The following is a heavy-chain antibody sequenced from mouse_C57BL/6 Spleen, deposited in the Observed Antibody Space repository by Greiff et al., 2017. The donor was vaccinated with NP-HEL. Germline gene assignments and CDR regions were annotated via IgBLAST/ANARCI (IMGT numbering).Heavy chain of an antibody. CDR2: IDPSDSET. CDR3: ENGNYGTYYAMDY. J-gene: IGHJ4*01. D-gene: IGHD2-1*01. CDR1: GYTFTSYW. Sequence: QVQLQQPGAELVRPGSSVKLSCKASGYTFTSYWMHWVKQRPIQGLEWIGNIDPSDSETHYNQKFKDKATLTVDKSSSTAYMQLSSLTSEDSAVYYCENGNYGTYYAMDYWGQGTSVTVSS. V-gene: IGHV1-52*01.